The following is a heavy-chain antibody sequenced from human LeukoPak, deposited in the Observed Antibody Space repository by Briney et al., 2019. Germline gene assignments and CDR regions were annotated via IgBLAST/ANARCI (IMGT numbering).Heavy chain of an antibody. CDR1: GFTFTSYS. J-gene: IGHJ4*02. V-gene: IGHV3-23*01. CDR3: AKGGKWDVTPFDY. CDR2: ISCGGGST. D-gene: IGHD1-26*01. Sequence: GGSLRLSCAASGFTFTSYSMHWVRQAPGKGLEWVSTISCGGGSTYYADSVKGRFTISRDNSKNTLYLQVNSLRAEDTAVYYCAKGGKWDVTPFDYWGQGTLVTVSS.